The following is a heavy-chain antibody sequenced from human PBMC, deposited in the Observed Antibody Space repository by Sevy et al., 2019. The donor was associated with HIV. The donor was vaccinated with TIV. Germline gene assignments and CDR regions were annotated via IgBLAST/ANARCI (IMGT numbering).Heavy chain of an antibody. V-gene: IGHV3-11*01. CDR3: ARAPFGVGWFDP. CDR2: ISSSGSTI. Sequence: GSLRLSCAASGFTFSDYYMSWIRQAPGKGLEWVSYISSSGSTISYADSVKGRFTISRDNSKNSLYLQMNSLRAEDTAVYYCARAPFGVGWFDPWGQGTLVTVSS. CDR1: GFTFSDYY. J-gene: IGHJ5*02. D-gene: IGHD3-10*01.